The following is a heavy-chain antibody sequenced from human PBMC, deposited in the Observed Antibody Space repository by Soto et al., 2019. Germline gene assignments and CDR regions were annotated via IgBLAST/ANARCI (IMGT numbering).Heavy chain of an antibody. CDR3: ARVDCSGGGGYWDYYYGMDV. D-gene: IGHD2-15*01. J-gene: IGHJ6*02. CDR1: GYTFTSYA. Sequence: ASVKVSCKASGYTFTSYAMHWVRQAPGQRLEWMGWINAGNGNTKYSQKFQGRVTITRDTSASTAYMELSSLRSEDTAVYYCARVDCSGGGGYWDYYYGMDVWGQGTTVTVSS. V-gene: IGHV1-3*01. CDR2: INAGNGNT.